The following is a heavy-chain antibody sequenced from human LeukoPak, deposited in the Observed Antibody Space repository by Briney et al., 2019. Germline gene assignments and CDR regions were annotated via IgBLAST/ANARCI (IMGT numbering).Heavy chain of an antibody. Sequence: PGRSLRLSCAASGFTFSSYGMHWVRQAPGKGLEWVAVISYDGSNKYYADPVKGRFTISRDNSKNTLYLQMNSLRAEDTAVYYCARRDILTGFDYWGQGTLVTVSS. D-gene: IGHD3-9*01. CDR1: GFTFSSYG. V-gene: IGHV3-30*19. J-gene: IGHJ4*02. CDR2: ISYDGSNK. CDR3: ARRDILTGFDY.